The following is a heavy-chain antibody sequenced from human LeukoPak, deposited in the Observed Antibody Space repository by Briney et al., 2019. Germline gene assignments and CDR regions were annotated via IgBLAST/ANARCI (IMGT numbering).Heavy chain of an antibody. J-gene: IGHJ4*02. CDR2: IYSGGTT. CDR3: ARAPPYYY. V-gene: IGHV3-66*01. Sequence: QPGGSLRLSCAASGFTVSTNYMGWVRQAPGKGLEWVSVIYSGGTTYYADSVKGRFTISRDNSKNTLYLQMNSLRAEDTAVYYCARAPPYYYWGQGTLVTVSS. CDR1: GFTVSTNY. D-gene: IGHD3-10*01.